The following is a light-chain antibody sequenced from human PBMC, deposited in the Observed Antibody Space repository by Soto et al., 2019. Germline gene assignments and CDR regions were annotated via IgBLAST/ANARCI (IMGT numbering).Light chain of an antibody. J-gene: IGLJ3*02. CDR3: ISYIPSTTTHWV. CDR1: NSDVGGYDR. Sequence: QSALTQPASVSGSPGQSITISCTGTNSDVGGYDRVSWYQHHPGKAPKLLIFEVYNRPSGISDRFSGSKSGDTASLTISGLQAXXEXXYYCISYIPSTTTHWVFGGGTQLTVL. V-gene: IGLV2-14*01. CDR2: EVY.